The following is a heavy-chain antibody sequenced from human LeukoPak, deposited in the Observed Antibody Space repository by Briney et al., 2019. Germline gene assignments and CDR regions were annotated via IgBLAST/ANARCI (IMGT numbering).Heavy chain of an antibody. V-gene: IGHV3-33*01. CDR3: ARDLSGSYSY. D-gene: IGHD1-26*01. Sequence: HPGRSLRLSCAASGFTFSSYGMHWVRQAPGKGLEWVAVIWYDGSNKYYADSVKGRFTISRDNSKSTLYLQMNSLRAEDTAVYYCARDLSGSYSYWGQGTLVTVSS. CDR2: IWYDGSNK. J-gene: IGHJ4*02. CDR1: GFTFSSYG.